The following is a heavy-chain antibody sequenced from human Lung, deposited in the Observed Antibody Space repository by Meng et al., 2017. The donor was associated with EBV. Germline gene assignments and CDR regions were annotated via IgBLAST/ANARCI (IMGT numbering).Heavy chain of an antibody. CDR2: TYYRSKWYN. J-gene: IGHJ2*01. CDR1: GDSVSSSSAA. Sequence: HVHPQQSVTGLATPSQTLSPPCVLSGDSVSSSSAAWTWIRQSPSRGLEWLGRTYYRSKWYNDYAVFVKSRITINPDTSKNQFSLQLNSVTPEDTAVYYCARGATSVFDLWGRGTLVTVSS. V-gene: IGHV6-1*01. CDR3: ARGATSVFDL.